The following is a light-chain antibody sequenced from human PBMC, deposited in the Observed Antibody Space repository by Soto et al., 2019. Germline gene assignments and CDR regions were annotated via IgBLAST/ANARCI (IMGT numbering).Light chain of an antibody. J-gene: IGKJ4*01. CDR1: EAINNNF. CDR3: QQYHLSPLT. CDR2: GAS. Sequence: EIVLTRSPGTLSLSPGERASLSCRASEAINNNFVAWYQQSPGQVPRLLMYGASIRVSGVPDRISGRRSGTGFILNIARVEPEDSAVYFCQQYHLSPLTVGGGTKVDIK. V-gene: IGKV3-20*01.